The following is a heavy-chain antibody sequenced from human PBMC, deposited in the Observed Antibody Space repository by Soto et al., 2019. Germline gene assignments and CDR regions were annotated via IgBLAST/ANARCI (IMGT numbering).Heavy chain of an antibody. CDR3: ASSPGGYYGSGRYGMDV. V-gene: IGHV5-51*01. CDR2: IYPGDSDT. D-gene: IGHD3-10*01. CDR1: GYSFTSYW. Sequence: GESLKISCKGSGYSFTSYWIGWVRQMPGKGLEWMGIIYPGDSDTRYSPSFQGQVTISADKSISTAYLQWSSLKASDTAIYFCASSPGGYYGSGRYGMDVWGQGTTVTVSS. J-gene: IGHJ6*02.